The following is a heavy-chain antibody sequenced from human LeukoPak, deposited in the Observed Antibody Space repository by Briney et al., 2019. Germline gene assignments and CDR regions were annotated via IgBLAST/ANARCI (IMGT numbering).Heavy chain of an antibody. Sequence: SETLSLTCAVYGGSFSGNYWSWIRQPPGKGLEWIGEINHSGSTNYNPSLKSRVTISVDTSKNQFSLKLISVTAADTAVYYCARVAVTVVTFDYWGQGTLVTVSS. D-gene: IGHD4-23*01. CDR3: ARVAVTVVTFDY. V-gene: IGHV4-34*01. CDR2: INHSGST. CDR1: GGSFSGNY. J-gene: IGHJ4*02.